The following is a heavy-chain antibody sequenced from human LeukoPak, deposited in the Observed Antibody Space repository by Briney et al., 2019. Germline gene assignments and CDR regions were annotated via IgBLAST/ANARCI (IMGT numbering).Heavy chain of an antibody. V-gene: IGHV1-8*01. D-gene: IGHD6-13*01. CDR3: ARGNGFSSSWRNWFDP. J-gene: IGHJ5*02. CDR2: MNPNSGNT. Sequence: ASVKVSCKASGYTFTSYDINWVRQATGQGLEWMGWMNPNSGNTGYAQKFQGRVTMTRNTSISTAYMELSSLRSEDTAVYYCARGNGFSSSWRNWFDPWGQGTLVTVSS. CDR1: GYTFTSYD.